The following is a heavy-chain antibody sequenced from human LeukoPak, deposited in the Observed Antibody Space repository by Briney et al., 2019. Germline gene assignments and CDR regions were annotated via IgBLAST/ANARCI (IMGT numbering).Heavy chain of an antibody. CDR3: ARHDWFDP. J-gene: IGHJ5*02. Sequence: GGSLRLSCVASGFTFGKYWMSWVRQAPGKGLEWVANIKLDGSEKNYVDSVKGRFTISRDNTKNSLYLQMNSLRAEDTAVYYCARHDWFDPWGQGTLVTVSS. V-gene: IGHV3-7*03. CDR1: GFTFGKYW. CDR2: IKLDGSEK.